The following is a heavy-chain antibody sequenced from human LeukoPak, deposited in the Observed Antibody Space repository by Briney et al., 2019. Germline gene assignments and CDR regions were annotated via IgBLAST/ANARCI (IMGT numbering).Heavy chain of an antibody. CDR2: IIPIFGTA. CDR3: ARDRRANWGPEDR. Sequence: SVKVSCKASGGTFSSYAISWVRQAPGQGLEWMGGIIPIFGTANYAQKFQGRVTITTDESTSTAYMELSSLRSEDTAVYYCARDRRANWGPEDRWGQGTLVTVSS. J-gene: IGHJ4*02. V-gene: IGHV1-69*05. D-gene: IGHD7-27*01. CDR1: GGTFSSYA.